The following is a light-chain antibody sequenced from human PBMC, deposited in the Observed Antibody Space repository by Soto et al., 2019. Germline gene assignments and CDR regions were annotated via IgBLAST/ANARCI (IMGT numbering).Light chain of an antibody. J-gene: IGKJ4*01. CDR3: QQYNTFLT. CDR2: DVS. Sequence: DIQMTQSPSTLSASIGARVVITCRASEGISSWLAWYQQKPGKAPKLLIYDVSSLESGVPSRFSGSGSGTEFTLTISSLQPDDSATYYCQQYNTFLTFGGGTKVDIK. V-gene: IGKV1-5*01. CDR1: EGISSW.